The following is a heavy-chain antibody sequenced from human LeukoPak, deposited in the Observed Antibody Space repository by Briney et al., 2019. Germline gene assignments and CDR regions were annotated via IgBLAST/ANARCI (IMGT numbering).Heavy chain of an antibody. Sequence: GGSLRLSCAASGFTFSSYEMNWVRQAPGKGLEWVSYISSSGSKIYYADSVKGRFTISRDNAKNSLYLQMNSLTAEDTAVYYCARTKERYPWAFYIWGQGTMVTVSS. CDR2: ISSSGSKI. CDR3: ARTKERYPWAFYI. V-gene: IGHV3-48*03. D-gene: IGHD1-1*01. CDR1: GFTFSSYE. J-gene: IGHJ3*02.